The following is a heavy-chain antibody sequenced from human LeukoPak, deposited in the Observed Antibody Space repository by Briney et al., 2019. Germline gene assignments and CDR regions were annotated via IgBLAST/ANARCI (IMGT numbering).Heavy chain of an antibody. CDR2: ITGSSSGI. Sequence: GGSLRLSCAASGFTFNNYSMNWGRQAPGKGLEWVSYITGSSSGIYYADSVKGRFTISRDKAKNSLYLQMNSLRAEDTAVYYCARDTAVTVSYYYYYYMDVWGKGTTVTVSS. CDR1: GFTFNNYS. J-gene: IGHJ6*03. CDR3: ARDTAVTVSYYYYYYMDV. V-gene: IGHV3-48*01. D-gene: IGHD4-17*01.